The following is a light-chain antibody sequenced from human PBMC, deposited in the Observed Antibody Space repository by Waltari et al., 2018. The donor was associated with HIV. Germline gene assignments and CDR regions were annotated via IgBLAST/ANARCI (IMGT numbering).Light chain of an antibody. CDR2: GAS. V-gene: IGKV3-15*01. Sequence: EVVMTQSPATLSVSPGERATLSCRASQGVSSNLAWHQQKPGQAPRLLISGASTRATGIPARFSGSGAGTEFTLTISSLQSEDFAVYYCQQYNDWPLTFGGGTKVEIK. J-gene: IGKJ4*01. CDR3: QQYNDWPLT. CDR1: QGVSSN.